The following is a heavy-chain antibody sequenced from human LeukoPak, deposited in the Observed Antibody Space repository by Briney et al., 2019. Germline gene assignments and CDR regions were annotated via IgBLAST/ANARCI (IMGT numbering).Heavy chain of an antibody. CDR2: IRNDRIT. J-gene: IGHJ4*02. CDR1: GLTFSDAW. Sequence: GGSLRLSCVLSGLTFSDAWMSWVRQAPGKGGEWVGRIRNDRITDYTAPVQGRFSISRDKSKKTIYLQRNSLTTEDTGMYFCTWMATIFTVDYWGQGTLVTVSS. CDR3: TWMATIFTVDY. V-gene: IGHV3-15*01. D-gene: IGHD5-12*01.